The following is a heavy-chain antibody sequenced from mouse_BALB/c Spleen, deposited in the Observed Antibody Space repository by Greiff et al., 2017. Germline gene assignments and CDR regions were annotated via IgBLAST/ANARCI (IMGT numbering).Heavy chain of an antibody. CDR2: IWSGGST. V-gene: IGHV2-2*02. CDR3: ARNTGTGYFDY. CDR1: GFSLTSYG. Sequence: VMLVESGPGLVQPSQSLSITCTVSGFSLTSYGVHWVRQSPGKGLEWLGVIWSGGSTDYNAAFISRLSISKDNSKSQVFFKMNSLQANDTAIYYCARNTGTGYFDYWGQGTTLTVSS. D-gene: IGHD2-14*01. J-gene: IGHJ2*01.